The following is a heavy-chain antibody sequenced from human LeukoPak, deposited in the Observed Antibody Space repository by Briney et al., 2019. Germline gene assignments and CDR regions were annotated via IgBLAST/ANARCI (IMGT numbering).Heavy chain of an antibody. V-gene: IGHV3-7*03. J-gene: IGHJ4*02. CDR3: ARELVVPAAVTGDY. D-gene: IGHD2-2*01. CDR1: GFTFSSYW. Sequence: QTGGSLRLCCAASGFTFSSYWMSWVRQAAGKGQEWVANIKQDGSEKYYVDSVKGRFTISRDNAKNSLYLQMNSLRAEDTAVYYCARELVVPAAVTGDYWGQGTLVTVSS. CDR2: IKQDGSEK.